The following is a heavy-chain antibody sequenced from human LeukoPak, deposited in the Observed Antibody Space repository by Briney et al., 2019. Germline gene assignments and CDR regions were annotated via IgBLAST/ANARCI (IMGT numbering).Heavy chain of an antibody. V-gene: IGHV3-23*01. CDR2: VSGSGSST. CDR3: AKMNVLTGYYTPNFDF. J-gene: IGHJ4*02. Sequence: PGGSLRLSRAASGFTFSSYAMSWVRQAPRKGLEWVSVVSGSGSSTDYADSVKGRFTISRDNSKNTLYLQMSSLSAEDTAVYYCAKMNVLTGYYTPNFDFWGQGTLVTVSS. CDR1: GFTFSSYA. D-gene: IGHD3-9*01.